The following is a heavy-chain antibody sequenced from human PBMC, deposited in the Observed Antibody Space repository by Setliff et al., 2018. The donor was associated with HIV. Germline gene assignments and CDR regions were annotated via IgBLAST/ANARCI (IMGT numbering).Heavy chain of an antibody. CDR3: ARHRSYPRVYFDY. CDR1: GGSISSGYYY. Sequence: PSETLSLTCTVSGGSISSGYYYWGWIRQPPGKGLEWIGSIYYSGSTYYNSSLKSRVSISVDTSKNQFSLNLTSVTATDTAFYYCARHRSYPRVYFDYWGQGTLVTV. CDR2: IYYSGST. V-gene: IGHV4-39*01. J-gene: IGHJ4*02.